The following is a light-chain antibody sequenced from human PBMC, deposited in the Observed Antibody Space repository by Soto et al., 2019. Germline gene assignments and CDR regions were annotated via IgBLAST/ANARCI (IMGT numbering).Light chain of an antibody. Sequence: AIQMTQSPSSLSASVGDRVTISCRASQGIRNDLAWYQQKPGKAPKLLIFAASNLQSGVPSRFSGSGSGTDFTLTISRLQPEDFATYYCLQHNSYPFTFGQGTRLEIK. CDR3: LQHNSYPFT. CDR1: QGIRND. V-gene: IGKV1-6*01. CDR2: AAS. J-gene: IGKJ5*01.